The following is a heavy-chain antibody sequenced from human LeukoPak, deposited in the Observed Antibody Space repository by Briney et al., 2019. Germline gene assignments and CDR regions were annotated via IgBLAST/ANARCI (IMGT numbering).Heavy chain of an antibody. V-gene: IGHV4-59*08. D-gene: IGHD2-2*01. CDR2: IYYSGST. CDR3: ARHLRYCSSTSCPEALDY. CDR1: GGSISSYY. J-gene: IGHJ4*02. Sequence: PSEPLSLTCTVCGGSISSYYWSWLRQPPGKGLEGFGYIYYSGSTNYNPSLKSRVTISVDTSKNQFSLKLSSVTAADTAVYYCARHLRYCSSTSCPEALDYWGQGTLVTVSS.